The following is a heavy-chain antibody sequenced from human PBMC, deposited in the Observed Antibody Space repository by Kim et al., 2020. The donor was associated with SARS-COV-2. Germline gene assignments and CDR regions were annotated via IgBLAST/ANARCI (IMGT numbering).Heavy chain of an antibody. D-gene: IGHD2-15*01. J-gene: IGHJ5*01. Sequence: ASVKVSCKASGYTFTNYGMNWVRQAPGQGLEWMGWINTNTGNPTYAQGFTGRFVFSLDTSVSTAFLQISSLKAEDTAVYYCAREVVVDADHWVDSWGQGTLVTVSS. CDR3: AREVVVDADHWVDS. V-gene: IGHV7-4-1*02. CDR2: INTNTGNP. CDR1: GYTFTNYG.